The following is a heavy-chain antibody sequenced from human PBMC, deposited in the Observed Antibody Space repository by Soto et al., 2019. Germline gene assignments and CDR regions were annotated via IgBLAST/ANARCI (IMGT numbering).Heavy chain of an antibody. CDR3: ARVIPGAEAWFGP. CDR1: GYTFTNYG. D-gene: IGHD2-2*01. J-gene: IGHJ5*02. V-gene: IGHV1-18*01. Sequence: ASVKVSCKASGYTFTNYGVTWVRQAPGQGLEWMGWISAYTDNPNYAQKFQGRVTMTIDTSTTTAYMDLRSLTSDDTAVYYCARVIPGAEAWFGPWGQGTLVTVSS. CDR2: ISAYTDNP.